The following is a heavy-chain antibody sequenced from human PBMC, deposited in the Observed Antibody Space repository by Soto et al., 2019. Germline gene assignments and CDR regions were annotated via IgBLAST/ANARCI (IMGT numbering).Heavy chain of an antibody. Sequence: QVQLQESGPGLVKPSETLSLTCTVSGDSMTKYYWSWIRQPAGKGLEWIGRIYTSGSTNYNPSRKSRVNISIDTSNNHFSLKLKSVTAADTAVYYCARTVGAAYYFDFWGQGALVTVSS. CDR3: ARTVGAAYYFDF. CDR1: GDSMTKYY. J-gene: IGHJ4*02. V-gene: IGHV4-4*07. D-gene: IGHD1-26*01. CDR2: IYTSGST.